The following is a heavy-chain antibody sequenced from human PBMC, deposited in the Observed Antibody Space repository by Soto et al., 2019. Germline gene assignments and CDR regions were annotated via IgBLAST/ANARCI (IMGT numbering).Heavy chain of an antibody. V-gene: IGHV4-31*03. CDR2: IYYSGST. CDR3: AREEERVVIL. J-gene: IGHJ4*02. CDR1: GGSISSGGYY. Sequence: SETLSLTCTVSGGSISSGGYYWSWIRQHPGKGLEWIGYIYYSGSTYYNPSLKSRVTISVDTSKNQFSLKLSSVTAADTAVYYCAREEERVVILWGQGXLVTVYS. D-gene: IGHD1-1*01.